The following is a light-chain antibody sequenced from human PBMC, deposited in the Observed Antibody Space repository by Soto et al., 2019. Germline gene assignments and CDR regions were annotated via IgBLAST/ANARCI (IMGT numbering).Light chain of an antibody. J-gene: IGKJ4*01. CDR1: QDISNY. V-gene: IGKV1-33*01. CDR2: DAF. Sequence: DIQMTQSPSSLSASVGDSVTITCQASQDISNYLTWYQQIPGKAPKLLIYDAFNLKAGVPSRFSGGASGTSFTLTISSLQPEDASTYYCQQYDNLPFTFGGGTKVEI. CDR3: QQYDNLPFT.